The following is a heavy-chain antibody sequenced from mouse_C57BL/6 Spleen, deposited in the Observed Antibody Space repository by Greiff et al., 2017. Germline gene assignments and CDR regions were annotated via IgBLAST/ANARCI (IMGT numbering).Heavy chain of an antibody. J-gene: IGHJ1*03. Sequence: EVQLQQSGPELVKPGASVKIPCKASGYTFTDYNMAWVKQSHGKSLEWIGDINPNNGGTIYNQKFKGKATLTVDKSSSTAYMELRSLTSEDTAVYYCASGTTVVEGDWYFDVWGTGTTVTVSS. CDR1: GYTFTDYN. V-gene: IGHV1-18*01. D-gene: IGHD1-1*01. CDR3: ASGTTVVEGDWYFDV. CDR2: INPNNGGT.